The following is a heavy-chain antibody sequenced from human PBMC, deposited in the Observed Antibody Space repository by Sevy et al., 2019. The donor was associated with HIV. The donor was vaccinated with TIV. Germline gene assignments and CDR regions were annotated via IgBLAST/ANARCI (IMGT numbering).Heavy chain of an antibody. CDR1: GFTFSSYA. CDR2: ISYDGSNK. CDR3: ARTEWELLPFDY. D-gene: IGHD1-26*01. J-gene: IGHJ4*02. Sequence: GGSLRLSCAASGFTFSSYAMHWVRQAPGKGLEWVAVISYDGSNKYYADSVKGRFTISRDNSKNTLYLQMNSLSAEDTAVYYCARTEWELLPFDYWGQGTLVTVSS. V-gene: IGHV3-30-3*01.